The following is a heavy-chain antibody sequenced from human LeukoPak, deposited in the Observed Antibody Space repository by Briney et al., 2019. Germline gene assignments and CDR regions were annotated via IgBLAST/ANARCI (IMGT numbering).Heavy chain of an antibody. CDR3: ARLYVDTAMVRDYYFDY. J-gene: IGHJ4*02. CDR2: ISGSGGST. V-gene: IGHV3-23*01. D-gene: IGHD5-18*01. CDR1: GFTFSSYA. Sequence: GGSLRPSCAASGFTFSSYAMSWVRQAPGKGLEWVSAISGSGGSTYYADSVKGRFTISRDNSKNTLYLQMNSLRAEDTAVYYCARLYVDTAMVRDYYFDYWGQGTLVTVSS.